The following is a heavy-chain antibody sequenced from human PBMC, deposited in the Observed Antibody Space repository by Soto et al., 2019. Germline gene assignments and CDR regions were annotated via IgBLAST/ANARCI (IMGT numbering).Heavy chain of an antibody. V-gene: IGHV4-31*03. J-gene: IGHJ5*02. CDR2: IYYSGST. D-gene: IGHD2-2*01. Sequence: SETLSLTCTVSGGSISSGGYYWSWIRQHPGKGLEWIGYIYYSGSTYYNPSLKSRVTISVDTSKNQFSLKLSSVTAADTAVYYCASLVVVPAAIEGTWFDPWGQGTLVTVSS. CDR1: GGSISSGGYY. CDR3: ASLVVVPAAIEGTWFDP.